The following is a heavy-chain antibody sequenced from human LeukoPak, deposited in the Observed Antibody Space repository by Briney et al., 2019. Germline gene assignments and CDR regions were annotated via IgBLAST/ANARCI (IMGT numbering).Heavy chain of an antibody. J-gene: IGHJ5*02. CDR2: ISGSGGST. Sequence: GGSLRLSCAASGFTFSSYAMSWVRQAPGKGLEWVSAISGSGGSTYYADSVKGRFTISRDNSKNTLYLQMNSLRAEDTAVYYCARDSLRYYGSGSYNWFDPWGQGTLVTVSS. D-gene: IGHD3-10*01. CDR1: GFTFSSYA. CDR3: ARDSLRYYGSGSYNWFDP. V-gene: IGHV3-23*01.